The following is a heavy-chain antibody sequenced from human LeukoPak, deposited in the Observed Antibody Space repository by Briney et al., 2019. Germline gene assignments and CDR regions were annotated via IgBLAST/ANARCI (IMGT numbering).Heavy chain of an antibody. CDR2: INAGNGNT. CDR1: GYTFTSYA. CDR3: ARGRCSSTSCYAVY. V-gene: IGHV1-3*01. D-gene: IGHD2-2*01. Sequence: ASVKVSCKASGYTFTSYAMHWVRQAPGQRLEWMGWINAGNGNTKYSQKFQGRGTITRDTSASTAYMELSSLRSEDTAMYYCARGRCSSTSCYAVYWGRGTLVTVSS. J-gene: IGHJ4*02.